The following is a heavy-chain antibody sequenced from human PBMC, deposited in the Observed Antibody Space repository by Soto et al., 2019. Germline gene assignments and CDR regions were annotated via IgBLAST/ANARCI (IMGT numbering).Heavy chain of an antibody. CDR1: GFTFSDYD. CDR3: ARTHYYYHYMDV. CDR2: ITGSGSTI. J-gene: IGHJ6*03. V-gene: IGHV3-11*01. Sequence: QVQLVESGGGLVKPGGSLRLSCAASGFTFSDYDMSWIRQAPGKGLEWVSCITGSGSTIYYADSVKGRFTIFRDNAKNSLFLQMNSLRVEDTAVYYCARTHYYYHYMDVWGKGTTVTVSS.